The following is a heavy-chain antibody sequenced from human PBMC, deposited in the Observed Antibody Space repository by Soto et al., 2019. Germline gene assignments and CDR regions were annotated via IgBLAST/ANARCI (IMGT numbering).Heavy chain of an antibody. Sequence: QVQLQESGPGLVKPSQTLSLTCTVSGGSISSGDYYWSWIRQPPGKGLEWIGYINYSGSTYYNPSLKGXXTXSXXTSKTQFSLKLSSVTAADTAVYYCARDRNYAYFDYWGQGTLVTVSS. D-gene: IGHD4-4*01. CDR2: INYSGST. CDR3: ARDRNYAYFDY. J-gene: IGHJ4*02. V-gene: IGHV4-30-4*01. CDR1: GGSISSGDYY.